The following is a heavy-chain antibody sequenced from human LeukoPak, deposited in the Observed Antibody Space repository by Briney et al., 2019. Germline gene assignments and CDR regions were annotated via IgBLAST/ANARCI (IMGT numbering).Heavy chain of an antibody. CDR1: GFTFSSYA. CDR3: AKTVRGVIIIRATWFDY. D-gene: IGHD3-10*01. V-gene: IGHV3-23*01. CDR2: ISGSGGST. Sequence: PGGSLRLSCAASGFTFSSYAMSWVRQAPGKGLEWVSAISGSGGSTYYADSVKGRFTISRDNSKNTLYLQMNSLRAEDTAVYYCAKTVRGVIIIRATWFDYWGQGTLVTVSS. J-gene: IGHJ4*02.